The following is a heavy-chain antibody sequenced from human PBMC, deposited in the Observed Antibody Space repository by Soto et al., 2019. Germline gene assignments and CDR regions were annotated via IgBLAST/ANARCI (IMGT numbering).Heavy chain of an antibody. CDR1: GFTFSDYY. Sequence: PGGSLRLSCAASGFTFSDYYMSWIRQAPGKGLEWVSYISSSGSTIYYADSVKGRFTISRDNAKNSLYLQMNSLRAEDTAVYYCARDRQAVVATTRGYWFDPWGQGTLVTVSS. J-gene: IGHJ5*02. V-gene: IGHV3-11*01. CDR3: ARDRQAVVATTRGYWFDP. D-gene: IGHD5-12*01. CDR2: ISSSGSTI.